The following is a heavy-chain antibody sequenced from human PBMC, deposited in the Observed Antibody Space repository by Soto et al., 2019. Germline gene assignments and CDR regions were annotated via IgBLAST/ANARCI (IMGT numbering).Heavy chain of an antibody. D-gene: IGHD3-16*01. CDR1: GGSISSGDYY. CDR2: IYYSGST. Sequence: SETLSLTCTVSGGSISSGDYYWSWIRQPPGKGLEWIGYIYYSGSTYYNPSLKSRVTISVDTSKNQFSLKLSSVTAADTAVYYCATYAWGDRIFVYWGQGTLVTVSS. V-gene: IGHV4-30-4*01. CDR3: ATYAWGDRIFVY. J-gene: IGHJ4*02.